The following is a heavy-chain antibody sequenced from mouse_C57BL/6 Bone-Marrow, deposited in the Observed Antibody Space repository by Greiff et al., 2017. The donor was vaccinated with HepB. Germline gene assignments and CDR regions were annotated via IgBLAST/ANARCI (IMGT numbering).Heavy chain of an antibody. J-gene: IGHJ2*01. D-gene: IGHD2-4*01. Sequence: EVQRVESGGGLVQPGGSLKLSCAASGFTFSDYYMYWVRQTPEKRLEWVAYISNGGGSTYYPDTVKGRFTISRDNAKNTLYLQMSRLKSEDTAMYYCARQGYYDYDVDYWGQGTTLTVSS. V-gene: IGHV5-12*01. CDR3: ARQGYYDYDVDY. CDR1: GFTFSDYY. CDR2: ISNGGGST.